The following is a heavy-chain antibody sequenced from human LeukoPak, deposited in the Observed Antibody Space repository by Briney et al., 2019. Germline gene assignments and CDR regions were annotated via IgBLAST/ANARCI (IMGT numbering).Heavy chain of an antibody. CDR1: GFTFSSYW. CDR3: ASLMGYDILTGYYFDYFDY. Sequence: GGSLRLSCAASGFTFSSYWMSWVRQAPGKGLEWVANIKQDGSEKYYVDSVKGRFTISRDNAKNSLYLQMNSLRAEDTAVYCCASLMGYDILTGYYFDYFDYWGQGTLVTVSS. CDR2: IKQDGSEK. V-gene: IGHV3-7*01. J-gene: IGHJ4*02. D-gene: IGHD3-9*01.